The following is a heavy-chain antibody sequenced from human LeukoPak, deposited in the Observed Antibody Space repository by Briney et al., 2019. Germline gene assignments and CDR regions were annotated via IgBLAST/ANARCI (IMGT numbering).Heavy chain of an antibody. CDR2: ISGSGGSK. V-gene: IGHV3-23*01. CDR1: GFTFSSYA. J-gene: IGHJ4*02. CDR3: AKRTDPYYFDY. D-gene: IGHD3/OR15-3a*01. Sequence: PGGSLRLSCAASGFTFSSYAMRWVRQAPGKGLEWVSAISGSGGSKYYADSVKGRFNISRDNYKNTLYLQMNSLRAEDTAVYYCAKRTDPYYFDYWGQGTLVTVSS.